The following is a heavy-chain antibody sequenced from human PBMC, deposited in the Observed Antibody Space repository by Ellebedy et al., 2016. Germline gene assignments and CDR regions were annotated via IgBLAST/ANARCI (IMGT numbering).Heavy chain of an antibody. CDR3: ARDRGSGGSCQN. J-gene: IGHJ4*02. Sequence: ASVKVSXXASGYTFTSYGISWVRQAPGQGLEWMGWISAYNGNTNYAQRLQGRVTMTTDTSTSTAYMELRSLRSDDTAVYYCARDRGSGGSCQNWGQGTLVTVSS. V-gene: IGHV1-18*01. CDR1: GYTFTSYG. CDR2: ISAYNGNT. D-gene: IGHD2-15*01.